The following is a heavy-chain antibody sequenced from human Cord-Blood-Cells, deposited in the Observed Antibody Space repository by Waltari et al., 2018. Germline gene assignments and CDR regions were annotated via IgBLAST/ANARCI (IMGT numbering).Heavy chain of an antibody. CDR3: ARGLYSSSSEIDY. Sequence: QVQLVESGGGVVQPGRSLRLSCAASGFTFSSYGMHWVRQAPGKGLEWVAVIWYDGSNKYYADSVKGRFTISRDNSKNTLYLQMNSLRAEDTAVYYCARGLYSSSSEIDYWGQGTLVTVSS. V-gene: IGHV3-33*01. CDR2: IWYDGSNK. CDR1: GFTFSSYG. D-gene: IGHD6-6*01. J-gene: IGHJ4*02.